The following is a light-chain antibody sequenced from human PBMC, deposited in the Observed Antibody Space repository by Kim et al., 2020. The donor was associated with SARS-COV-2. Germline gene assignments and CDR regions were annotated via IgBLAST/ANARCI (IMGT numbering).Light chain of an antibody. CDR2: DAS. Sequence: ASVGDRVTITCRASQGISSALAWDQQKPGKAPKLLIYDASSLESGVPSRFSGSVSGTDFTLTISSLQPEDFATYYCQQFNNYLLTFGQGTRLEIK. J-gene: IGKJ5*01. CDR3: QQFNNYLLT. CDR1: QGISSA. V-gene: IGKV1D-13*01.